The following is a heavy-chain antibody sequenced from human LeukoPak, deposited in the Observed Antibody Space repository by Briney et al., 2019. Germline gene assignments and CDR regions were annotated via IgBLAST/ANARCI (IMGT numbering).Heavy chain of an antibody. D-gene: IGHD3-3*01. Sequence: PSETLSLTCTVSGGSISSYYWSWIRQPPGKGLEWIGYIYYSGSTKYKPSLKSRVTISVDTSKNQFSLKLSSVTAADTAVYYCARGRFLDAFDIWGQGTMVTVSS. CDR3: ARGRFLDAFDI. CDR2: IYYSGST. V-gene: IGHV4-59*01. J-gene: IGHJ3*02. CDR1: GGSISSYY.